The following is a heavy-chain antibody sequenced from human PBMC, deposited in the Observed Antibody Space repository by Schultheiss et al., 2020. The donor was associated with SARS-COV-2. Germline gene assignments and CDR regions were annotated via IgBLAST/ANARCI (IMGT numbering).Heavy chain of an antibody. CDR1: GYSFTSYW. J-gene: IGHJ3*02. CDR2: IYPGDSDT. Sequence: GASLKISCKGSGYSFTSYWIGWVRQMPGKGLEWMGIIYPGDSDTRYSPSFQGQVTISADKSISTAYLQWSSLKASDTAMYYCARPFSYGYDYVWGSYRRRNHALDAFDIWGQGTMVTVSS. CDR3: ARPFSYGYDYVWGSYRRRNHALDAFDI. D-gene: IGHD3-16*02. V-gene: IGHV5-51*01.